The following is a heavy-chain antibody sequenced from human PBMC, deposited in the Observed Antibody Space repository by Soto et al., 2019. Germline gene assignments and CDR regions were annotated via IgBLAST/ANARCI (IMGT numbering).Heavy chain of an antibody. D-gene: IGHD3-22*01. J-gene: IGHJ3*02. CDR2: INRDGSST. Sequence: PGGSLRLSCAASGFSFSEYWTHWVRQAPGKGLVWVSRINRDGSSTSYADSVKGRFIISRDNAKNTLDLQMNSLRAEDTAVYYCSKGGYYSYDAFDIWGQGTMVTVSS. CDR3: SKGGYYSYDAFDI. V-gene: IGHV3-74*01. CDR1: GFSFSEYW.